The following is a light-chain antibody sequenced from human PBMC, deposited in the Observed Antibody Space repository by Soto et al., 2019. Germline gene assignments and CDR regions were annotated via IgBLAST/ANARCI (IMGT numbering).Light chain of an antibody. Sequence: QSVLTQPPSVSGSPGQSVTISCTGTSSDVGSYNRVSWYQQPPGTAPKLMIYDVSNRPSGVPDRFSGSKSGNAASLTITGLQAEDEADYYCISYTTSSTYVFGTGNKVTVI. CDR1: SSDVGSYNR. CDR3: ISYTTSSTYV. V-gene: IGLV2-18*02. J-gene: IGLJ1*01. CDR2: DVS.